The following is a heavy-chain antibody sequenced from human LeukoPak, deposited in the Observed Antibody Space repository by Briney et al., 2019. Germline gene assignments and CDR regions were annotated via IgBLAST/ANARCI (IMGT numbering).Heavy chain of an antibody. Sequence: SETLSLTCTVSGGSISSYYWSWIRQPPGKGLEWIGYMYYSGSTKYNPSLKSRVTISVDTSKNQFSLKLSSVTAADTAVYYCARHGDILNGYLDYWGQGTLVPVSS. V-gene: IGHV4-59*08. CDR1: GGSISSYY. D-gene: IGHD3-9*01. J-gene: IGHJ4*02. CDR3: ARHGDILNGYLDY. CDR2: MYYSGST.